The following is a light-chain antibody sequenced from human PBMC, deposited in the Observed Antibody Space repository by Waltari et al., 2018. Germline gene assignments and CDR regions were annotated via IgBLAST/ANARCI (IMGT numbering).Light chain of an antibody. Sequence: QSVLTQPPSASGTPGQRVTLSCSGSRSNIGSNYVYWYQQVPGTAPKHLIYRNNQRPSGVPDRFSGSKSGTSASLAISGLRSEDEVDYYCAAWDDSLSGRVFGGGTKVSVL. CDR1: RSNIGSNY. CDR3: AAWDDSLSGRV. V-gene: IGLV1-47*01. J-gene: IGLJ3*02. CDR2: RNN.